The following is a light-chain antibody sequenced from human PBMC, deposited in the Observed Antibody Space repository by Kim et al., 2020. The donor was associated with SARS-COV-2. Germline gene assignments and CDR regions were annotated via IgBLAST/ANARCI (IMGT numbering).Light chain of an antibody. CDR1: QSVSSY. CDR2: DAS. Sequence: LSPGESATLSGRASQSVSSYSAWYQQKPGQAPRLLIYDASNRATGIPARFSGSGSGTDFTLTISSLEPEDFAVYYCQQRSNWPLTFGGGTKVDIK. J-gene: IGKJ4*01. V-gene: IGKV3-11*01. CDR3: QQRSNWPLT.